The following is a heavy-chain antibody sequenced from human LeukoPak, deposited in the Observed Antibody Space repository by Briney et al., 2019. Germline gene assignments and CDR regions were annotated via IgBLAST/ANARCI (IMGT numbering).Heavy chain of an antibody. D-gene: IGHD6-13*01. J-gene: IGHJ1*01. CDR3: ARSGIAAAGTREYFQH. CDR2: SNPNRVGT. Sequence: PSVKVSCMVSGYTFTSYYMHWVRQAPGQGLEWMGCSNPNRVGTNYAQKFQGWVTMTRDTSISTAYMELSRLRSDDTAVYYCARSGIAAAGTREYFQHWGQGTLVTVSS. V-gene: IGHV1-2*04. CDR1: GYTFTSYY.